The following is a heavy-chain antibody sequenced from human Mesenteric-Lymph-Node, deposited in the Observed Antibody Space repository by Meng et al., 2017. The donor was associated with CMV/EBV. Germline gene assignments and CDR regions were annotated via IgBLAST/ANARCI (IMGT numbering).Heavy chain of an antibody. CDR1: GFTFDDYA. D-gene: IGHD4-11*01. Sequence: SLKISCAASGFTFDDYAMYWVRQAPGQGLEWVSGINWNGDSIDYADSVKGRFTISRDNAKTSLYLQMNSLRVEDTACYYCTKGTYSNYASGAFDIWGQGTVVTVSS. V-gene: IGHV3-9*01. J-gene: IGHJ3*02. CDR2: INWNGDSI. CDR3: TKGTYSNYASGAFDI.